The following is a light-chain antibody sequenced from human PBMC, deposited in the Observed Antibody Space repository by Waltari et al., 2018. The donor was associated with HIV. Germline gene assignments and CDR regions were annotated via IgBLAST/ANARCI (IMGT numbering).Light chain of an antibody. CDR3: QSADNSGTYV. J-gene: IGLJ1*01. Sequence: SYALTQPPSVSVSPGQTARIPCSGDTLSNQYSSWYQQKSGQAPVLVIFRDIERPSGIPERFSGSRSGATVTLTISGVQAEDEADYYCQSADNSGTYVFATGTQVTVL. V-gene: IGLV3-25*03. CDR1: TLSNQY. CDR2: RDI.